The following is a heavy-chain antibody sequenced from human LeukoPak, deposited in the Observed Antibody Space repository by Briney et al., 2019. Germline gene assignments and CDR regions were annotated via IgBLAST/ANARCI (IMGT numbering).Heavy chain of an antibody. Sequence: GESLRLSCAASGFTFSSYWMSWVRQAPGKGLEWVANIKQDGSEKYYVDSVKGRFTISRDNAKNSLYLQMNSLRAEDTAVYYCARDDVVVAATTGYYFDYWGQGTLVTVSS. CDR1: GFTFSSYW. CDR3: ARDDVVVAATTGYYFDY. D-gene: IGHD2-15*01. J-gene: IGHJ4*02. V-gene: IGHV3-7*01. CDR2: IKQDGSEK.